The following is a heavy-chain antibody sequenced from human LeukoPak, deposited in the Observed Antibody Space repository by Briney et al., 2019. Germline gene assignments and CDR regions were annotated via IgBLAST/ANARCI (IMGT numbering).Heavy chain of an antibody. Sequence: PGGSLRLSCAASGFTFSSYEMNWVRQAPGKGLEWVSYISSSGSTIYYADSVKGRFTISRDNAKNSLYLQMNSLRAEDTAVYYCARSPHILTGEKFEYWGQGTRVTVSS. J-gene: IGHJ4*02. D-gene: IGHD3-9*01. V-gene: IGHV3-48*03. CDR3: ARSPHILTGEKFEY. CDR2: ISSSGSTI. CDR1: GFTFSSYE.